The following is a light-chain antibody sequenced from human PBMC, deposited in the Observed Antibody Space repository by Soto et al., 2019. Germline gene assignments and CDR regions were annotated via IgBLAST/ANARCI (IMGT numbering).Light chain of an antibody. CDR1: QGVSIW. Sequence: DIQMTQSPSTLSASEGDRVTISCRASQGVSIWLAWYQQKPGRAPKLLIYKSSILERGVPSRFSGSGSGTEFTLTISSLQPDDFATYYCQQFNTSPWTFGQGTKVDIK. J-gene: IGKJ1*01. V-gene: IGKV1-5*03. CDR2: KSS. CDR3: QQFNTSPWT.